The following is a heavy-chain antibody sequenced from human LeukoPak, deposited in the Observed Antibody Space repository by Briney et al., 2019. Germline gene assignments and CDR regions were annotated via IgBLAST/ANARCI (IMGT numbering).Heavy chain of an antibody. D-gene: IGHD5-18*01. CDR2: IYPGDSDT. V-gene: IGHV5-51*01. J-gene: IGHJ4*02. CDR1: GYSFTSYW. Sequence: GESLKISCKGSGYSFTSYWTGWVRQMPGKGLEWMGIIYPGDSDTRYSPSFQGQVTISADKSISTAYLQWSSLKASDTAMYYCARGVKRGYSYGQNYFDYWGQGTLVTVSS. CDR3: ARGVKRGYSYGQNYFDY.